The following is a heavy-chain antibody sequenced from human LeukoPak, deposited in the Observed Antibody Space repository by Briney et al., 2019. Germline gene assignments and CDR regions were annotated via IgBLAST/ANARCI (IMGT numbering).Heavy chain of an antibody. D-gene: IGHD1-1*01. J-gene: IGHJ3*02. CDR1: GFTFSSYG. Sequence: GGSLRLSCAASGFTFSSYGMHWVRQTPDKGLEWVAIVSFDGSNKYYPDSVKGRFSISRDNSKNTLYLQMNSLRAEDTSMYYCAKIRSVGTGDAFDIWGQGTMVTVSS. CDR2: VSFDGSNK. V-gene: IGHV3-30*18. CDR3: AKIRSVGTGDAFDI.